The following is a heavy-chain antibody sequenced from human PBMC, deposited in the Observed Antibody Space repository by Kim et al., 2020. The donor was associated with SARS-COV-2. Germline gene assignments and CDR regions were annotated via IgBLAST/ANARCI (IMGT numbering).Heavy chain of an antibody. D-gene: IGHD1-1*01. Sequence: GGSLRLSCAASGFTFSSCGMHWVRQAPGKGLEWVAVISYDGSNKYYADSVKGRFTISRDNSKNTLYLQMNSLRAEDTAVYYCAKEKFRTTLYYNAMDVWGQGTTVTVSS. J-gene: IGHJ6*02. CDR1: GFTFSSCG. CDR3: AKEKFRTTLYYNAMDV. CDR2: ISYDGSNK. V-gene: IGHV3-30*18.